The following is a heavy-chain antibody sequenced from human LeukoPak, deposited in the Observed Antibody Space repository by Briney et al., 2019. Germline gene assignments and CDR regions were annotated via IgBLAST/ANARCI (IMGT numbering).Heavy chain of an antibody. J-gene: IGHJ5*02. CDR3: AKLPTGYPNWFDP. V-gene: IGHV3-23*01. Sequence: PGGSLRLSCAASGFTFSSSVMSWVRQAPGKGLEWVSAISGNGGDTYYADSVTGRFTISRDNSKNTLYLQMNSLRAEDTALYYCAKLPTGYPNWFDPRGQGTLVTVSS. CDR1: GFTFSSSV. CDR2: ISGNGGDT. D-gene: IGHD3-9*01.